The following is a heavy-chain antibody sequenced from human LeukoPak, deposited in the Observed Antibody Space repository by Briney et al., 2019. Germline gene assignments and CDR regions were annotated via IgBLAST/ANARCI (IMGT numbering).Heavy chain of an antibody. CDR1: GFTFNTYW. CDR2: IDNDGSDM. J-gene: IGHJ4*02. CDR3: AKDLPAYYYGSGSYYDY. D-gene: IGHD3-10*01. V-gene: IGHV3-74*01. Sequence: GGSLRLSCAASGFTFNTYWMHWVRQAPGKGLVWVARIDNDGSDMTYADSVKGRFTISRDNSKNTLYLQMNSLRAEDTAVYYCAKDLPAYYYGSGSYYDYWGQGTLVTVSS.